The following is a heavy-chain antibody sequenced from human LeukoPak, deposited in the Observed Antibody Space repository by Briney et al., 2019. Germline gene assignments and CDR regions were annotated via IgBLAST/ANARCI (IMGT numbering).Heavy chain of an antibody. D-gene: IGHD3-3*01. V-gene: IGHV1-69*05. CDR3: ARDRYDFWSGYRFPYYYMDV. J-gene: IGHJ6*03. Sequence: GASVKVSCKASGGTFSSYAISWVLQAPGQGLEWMGRIIPIFGTANYAQKFQGRVTITTDESTSTAYMGLSSLRSEDTAVYYCARDRYDFWSGYRFPYYYMDVWGKGTTVTVSS. CDR1: GGTFSSYA. CDR2: IIPIFGTA.